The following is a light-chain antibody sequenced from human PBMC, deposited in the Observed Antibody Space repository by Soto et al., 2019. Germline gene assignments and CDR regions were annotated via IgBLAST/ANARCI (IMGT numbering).Light chain of an antibody. V-gene: IGKV3-20*01. Sequence: EIVLTQSPGTLSLSPGERATLSCRASQSVSSSYLSWYQQKPGQAPRLLIYGASIKATCMPDRFSGSRSGTNFTLTISRQESEDFAVVYYCQQYASSPPISFGHGTKVDI. CDR2: GAS. J-gene: IGKJ3*01. CDR1: QSVSSSY. CDR3: QQYASSPPIS.